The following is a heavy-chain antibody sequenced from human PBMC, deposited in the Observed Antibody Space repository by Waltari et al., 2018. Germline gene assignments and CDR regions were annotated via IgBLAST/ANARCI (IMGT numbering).Heavy chain of an antibody. CDR3: AQENHYANDTFDI. CDR1: GYRFPITW. D-gene: IGHD1-1*01. J-gene: IGHJ3*02. V-gene: IGHV5-51*01. Sequence: EVQLEQSGAEVKKPGGSLTISCQASGYRFPITWSSWVRQRPGKGLEWMGIISPGDSETCSSSSFQGQVTISADNSITTAYLRGSSLKVSYTAMDYCAQENHYANDTFDIWGQGTMLTVSS. CDR2: ISPGDSET.